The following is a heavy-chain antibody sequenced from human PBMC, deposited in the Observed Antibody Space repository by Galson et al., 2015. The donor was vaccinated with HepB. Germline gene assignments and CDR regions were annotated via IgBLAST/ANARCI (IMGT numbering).Heavy chain of an antibody. Sequence: SLRLSCAASGFTFSSYAMHWVRQAPGKGLEWVAVISHDGSNKYYADSVKGRFTISRDNSKNTLYLQMNSLRAEDTAVYYCAGGFWSGYSMDRYYYYGMDVWGQGTTVTVSS. CDR1: GFTFSSYA. D-gene: IGHD3-3*01. V-gene: IGHV3-30-3*01. J-gene: IGHJ6*02. CDR3: AGGFWSGYSMDRYYYYGMDV. CDR2: ISHDGSNK.